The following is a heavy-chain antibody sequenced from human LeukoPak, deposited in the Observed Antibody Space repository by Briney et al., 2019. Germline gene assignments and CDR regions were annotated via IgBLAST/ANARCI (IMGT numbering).Heavy chain of an antibody. CDR1: GGSITSRNYY. J-gene: IGHJ4*02. CDR3: ARLDYYDSSGLIDY. D-gene: IGHD3-22*01. Sequence: PSETLSLTCTVSGGSITSRNYYWGWISQPPGKGLEWIVTIYESGSTYYNPSLKSRVTISVDTSKNQFPLKLNSVTAADTAVYYCARLDYYDSSGLIDYWGQGTLVIVSS. V-gene: IGHV4-39*01. CDR2: IYESGST.